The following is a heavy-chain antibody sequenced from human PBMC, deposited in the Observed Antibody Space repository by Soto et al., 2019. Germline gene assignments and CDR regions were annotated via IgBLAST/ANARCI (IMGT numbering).Heavy chain of an antibody. CDR3: TTDMITMIVVFTEPLDAFDI. CDR2: INSKTRGGTT. D-gene: IGHD3-22*01. V-gene: IGHV3-15*01. Sequence: GSLRFSCAASEFAFTNTWMGWVREAPGKGLAGVGRINSKTRGGTTDYPSPVKGRFNISRADSKTTLYLQMNSLKTEHTAVYYCTTDMITMIVVFTEPLDAFDIWGQGTMVTVSS. J-gene: IGHJ3*02. CDR1: EFAFTNTW.